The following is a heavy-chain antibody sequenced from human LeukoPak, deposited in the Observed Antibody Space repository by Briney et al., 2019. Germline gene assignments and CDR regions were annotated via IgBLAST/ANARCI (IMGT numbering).Heavy chain of an antibody. D-gene: IGHD2-2*01. J-gene: IGHJ4*02. CDR2: IYYSGST. Sequence: PSETLSLTCTVSGGSVSSGSYYWSWIRQPPGKGLEWIGSIYYSGSTYYNPSLKSRVTISVDTSKNQFSLKLSSVTAADTAVYYCARAGYCSSTSCYRGRLGYWGQGTLVTVSS. CDR1: GGSVSSGSYY. V-gene: IGHV4-39*01. CDR3: ARAGYCSSTSCYRGRLGY.